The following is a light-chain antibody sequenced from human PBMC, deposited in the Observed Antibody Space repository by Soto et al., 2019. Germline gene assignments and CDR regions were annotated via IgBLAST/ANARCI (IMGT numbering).Light chain of an antibody. CDR2: DVS. V-gene: IGLV2-11*01. CDR3: CSYAGSFDWV. CDR1: SSDVGGYNY. Sequence: QSVLTQPRSVSGSPGQSVTISCTGTSSDVGGYNYASWYQQHPGKAPKLMIYDVSKRPSGVPDRFSGSKSGNTASLTISGLQAEDEADYYCCSYAGSFDWVFGGGTKVTVL. J-gene: IGLJ3*02.